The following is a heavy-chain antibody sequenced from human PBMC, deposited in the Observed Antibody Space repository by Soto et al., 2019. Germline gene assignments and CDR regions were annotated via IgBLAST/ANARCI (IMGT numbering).Heavy chain of an antibody. J-gene: IGHJ6*03. Sequence: GESLKISCKGSGYSFTSYWIGWVRQMPGKGLEWMGIIYPGDSDTRYSPSFQGQVTIAADKSISTAYLQWSSLKASDTAMYYCARHPLYCSSTSCHENYYYYYMDVWGKGTTVTVSS. D-gene: IGHD2-2*01. CDR2: IYPGDSDT. V-gene: IGHV5-51*01. CDR3: ARHPLYCSSTSCHENYYYYYMDV. CDR1: GYSFTSYW.